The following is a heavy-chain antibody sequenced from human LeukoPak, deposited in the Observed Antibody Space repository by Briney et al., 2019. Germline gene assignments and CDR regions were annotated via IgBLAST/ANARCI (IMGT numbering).Heavy chain of an antibody. Sequence: ASVKVSCKASGYAFTSYGISWVRQAPGQGLEWMGWFSAYNGNTNYAQKLQGRVTMTTDTSTSTAYMELRSQRSDDTAMYYCARTTDHAFDIWGQGTMVTVSS. CDR3: ARTTDHAFDI. CDR2: FSAYNGNT. D-gene: IGHD4-11*01. J-gene: IGHJ3*02. CDR1: GYAFTSYG. V-gene: IGHV1-18*01.